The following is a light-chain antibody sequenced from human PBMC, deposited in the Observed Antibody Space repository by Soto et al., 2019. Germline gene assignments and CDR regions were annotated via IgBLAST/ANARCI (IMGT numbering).Light chain of an antibody. V-gene: IGKV3-15*01. CDR1: QSVGTN. CDR2: GAS. J-gene: IGKJ4*02. CDR3: QQYDNWPPLT. Sequence: EIVMTQSPTTLSLSPGERASFSCRASQSVGTNFAWYQQKTGQAPRLLIYGASTRATAIPTRFSGSGSGTEFTLSLRSQQSEDYAIYFGQQYDNWPPLTFGGGTRVEIK.